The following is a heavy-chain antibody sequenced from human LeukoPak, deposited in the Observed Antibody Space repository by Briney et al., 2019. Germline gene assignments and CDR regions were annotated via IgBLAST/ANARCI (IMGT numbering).Heavy chain of an antibody. Sequence: GGSLRLSCAASGFTFDDYAMHWVRQAQGKGLEWVSLISGDGGTKYYADSVKGRFTISRDNSKNSLYLQMNSLRTEDTALYYCAGGGEWLVPNWFDPWGQGTLVTVSS. J-gene: IGHJ5*02. V-gene: IGHV3-43*02. D-gene: IGHD6-19*01. CDR2: ISGDGGTK. CDR1: GFTFDDYA. CDR3: AGGGEWLVPNWFDP.